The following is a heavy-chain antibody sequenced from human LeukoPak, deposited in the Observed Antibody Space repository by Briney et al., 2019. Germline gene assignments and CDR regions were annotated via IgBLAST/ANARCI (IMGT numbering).Heavy chain of an antibody. CDR2: INHSGST. Sequence: PSETLSLTCTVSGGSISSSSYYWSWIRQPPGKGLEWIGEINHSGSTNYNPSLKSRVTISVDTSKNQFSLKLSSVTAADTAVYYCARRTSNWFDPWGQGTLVTVSS. CDR3: ARRTSNWFDP. V-gene: IGHV4-39*07. CDR1: GGSISSSSYY. J-gene: IGHJ5*02.